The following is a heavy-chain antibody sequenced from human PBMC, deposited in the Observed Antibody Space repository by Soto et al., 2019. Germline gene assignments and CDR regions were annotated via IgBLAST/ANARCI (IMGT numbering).Heavy chain of an antibody. CDR3: AKDMALRPREGYYYYGMDV. Sequence: PGGSLRLSCAASGFTFSSYGMHWVRQAPGKGLEWVAVISYDGSNKYYADSVKGRFTISRDNSKNSLYLQMNSLRAEDTAVYYCAKDMALRPREGYYYYGMDVWGQGTTVTVSS. V-gene: IGHV3-30*18. D-gene: IGHD1-26*01. J-gene: IGHJ6*02. CDR2: ISYDGSNK. CDR1: GFTFSSYG.